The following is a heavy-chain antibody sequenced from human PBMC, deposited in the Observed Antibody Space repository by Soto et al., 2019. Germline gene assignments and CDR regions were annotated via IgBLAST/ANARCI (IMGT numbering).Heavy chain of an antibody. V-gene: IGHV3-23*01. CDR2: ISASAGST. CDR1: GFTFSSYV. Sequence: PGGSLRLSCAASGFTFSSYVMSWVRQASGKGLVCVSAISASAGSTYYADSVTGRFTISSNNSKNPLYLPISSLGGKATAAYYGAKGGLGTPNYYLDYCGWGTRGTVSS. CDR3: AKGGLGTPNYYLDY. J-gene: IGHJ4*02. D-gene: IGHD1-1*01.